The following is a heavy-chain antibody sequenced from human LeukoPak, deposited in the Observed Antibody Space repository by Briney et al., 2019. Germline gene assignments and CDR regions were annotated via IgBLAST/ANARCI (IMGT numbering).Heavy chain of an antibody. CDR1: GFTFSSYE. J-gene: IGHJ4*02. D-gene: IGHD6-13*01. CDR2: ISSSGSTI. Sequence: PGGSLRLSCAASGFTFSSYEMNWVRQAPGKGLEWVSYISSSGSTIYYADSVKGRFTISRDNAKNSLYLQMNSLRAEDTAVYYCARDSSSWYPNIFDYWGQGTLVTVSS. CDR3: ARDSSSWYPNIFDY. V-gene: IGHV3-48*03.